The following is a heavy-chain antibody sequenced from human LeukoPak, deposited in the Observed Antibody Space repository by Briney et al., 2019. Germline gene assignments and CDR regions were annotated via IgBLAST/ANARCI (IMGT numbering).Heavy chain of an antibody. CDR2: IYYSGST. Sequence: SQTLSLTCTVSGGSISSGDYYWSWIRPPPGKGLEWIGYIYYSGSTYYNPSLKSRVTISVDTSKNQFSLKLSSVTAADTAVYYCARGSNYYDSSGYFWFDPWGQGTLVTVSS. CDR3: ARGSNYYDSSGYFWFDP. CDR1: GGSISSGDYY. V-gene: IGHV4-30-4*01. D-gene: IGHD3-22*01. J-gene: IGHJ5*02.